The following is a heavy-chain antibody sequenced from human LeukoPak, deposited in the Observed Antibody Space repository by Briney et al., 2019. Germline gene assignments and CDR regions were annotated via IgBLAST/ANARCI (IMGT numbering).Heavy chain of an antibody. CDR2: IIPIFGTA. Sequence: ASVKVSCKASGYTFTSYYMHWVRQAPGQGLEWMGGIIPIFGTANYAQKFQGRVTITADKSTSTAYMELSSLRSEDTAVYYCAAGDIVVVPAGNWFDPWGQGTLVTVSS. V-gene: IGHV1-69*06. D-gene: IGHD2-2*01. CDR1: GYTFTSYY. CDR3: AAGDIVVVPAGNWFDP. J-gene: IGHJ5*02.